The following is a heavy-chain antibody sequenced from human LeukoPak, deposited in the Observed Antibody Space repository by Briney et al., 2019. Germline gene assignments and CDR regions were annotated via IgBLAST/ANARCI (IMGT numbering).Heavy chain of an antibody. CDR2: IYYSGST. D-gene: IGHD2/OR15-2a*01. CDR3: ARPLGLLNWFDP. Sequence: SETLSLTCTVSGGSISSGGYYWSWIRQPPGKGLEWIGSIYYSGSTYYNPSLKSRVTISVDTSKNQFSLKLSSVTAADTAVYYCARPLGLLNWFDPWGQGTLVTVSS. J-gene: IGHJ5*02. V-gene: IGHV4-39*01. CDR1: GGSISSGGYY.